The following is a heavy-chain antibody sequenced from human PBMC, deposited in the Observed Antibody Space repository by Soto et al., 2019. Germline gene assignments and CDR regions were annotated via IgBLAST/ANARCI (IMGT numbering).Heavy chain of an antibody. CDR1: GGSISSYY. Sequence: SETLSLTCTVSGGSISSYYLSWIRQPPGKGLEWIGYIYYSGSTNYNPSLKSRVTISVDTSKNQFSLKLSSVTAADTAVYYCARRYGASFDYWGQGTLVTSPQ. CDR2: IYYSGST. V-gene: IGHV4-59*01. CDR3: ARRYGASFDY. J-gene: IGHJ4*02. D-gene: IGHD4-17*01.